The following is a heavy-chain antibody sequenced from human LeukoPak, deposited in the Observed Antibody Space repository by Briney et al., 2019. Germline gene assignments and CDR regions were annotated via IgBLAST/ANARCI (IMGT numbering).Heavy chain of an antibody. CDR1: GYTFTSYY. Sequence: ASVKVSCKASGYTFTSYYMHWVRQAPGQGLEWMGIINPSGGSTSYAQKFQGRVTMTSDTSTSTVYMELSSLRSEDTAVYYCARVGTRGPFDYWGQGTLVTVSS. CDR2: INPSGGST. D-gene: IGHD3/OR15-3a*01. J-gene: IGHJ4*02. V-gene: IGHV1-46*01. CDR3: ARVGTRGPFDY.